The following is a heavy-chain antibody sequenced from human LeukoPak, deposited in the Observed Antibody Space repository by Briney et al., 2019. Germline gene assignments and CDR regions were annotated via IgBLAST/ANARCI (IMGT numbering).Heavy chain of an antibody. CDR3: AKLAFYETSAPLRDLSF. D-gene: IGHD1-14*01. Sequence: GGSLRLSCAASGFTFSSYAMSWVRQAPGKGLEWVSIIRPTGSNTYYASSVKGRFTISRDDSKTTLYLQMSSLRAEDTAIYYCAKLAFYETSAPLRDLSFWGQGTLVTVSS. CDR2: IRPTGSNT. CDR1: GFTFSSYA. V-gene: IGHV3-23*01. J-gene: IGHJ4*02.